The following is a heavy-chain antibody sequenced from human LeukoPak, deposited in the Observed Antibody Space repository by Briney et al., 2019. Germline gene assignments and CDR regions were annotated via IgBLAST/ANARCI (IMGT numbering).Heavy chain of an antibody. CDR1: GGSFSGYY. V-gene: IGHV4-34*01. J-gene: IGHJ4*02. CDR3: ARGLGSGSYYHY. CDR2: INHSGST. Sequence: SETLSLTCAVYGGSFSGYYWSWIRQPPGKGLEWIGEINHSGSTNYNPSLKSRVTISVDTSKNQFSLKLSSVTAADTAVYYCARGLGSGSYYHYWGQGTLVTVSS. D-gene: IGHD3-10*01.